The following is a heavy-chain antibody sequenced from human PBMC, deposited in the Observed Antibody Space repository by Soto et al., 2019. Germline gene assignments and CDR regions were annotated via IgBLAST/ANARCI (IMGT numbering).Heavy chain of an antibody. CDR3: ARGRAVVVPAAIGVGERDCYYYGMDV. J-gene: IGHJ6*02. V-gene: IGHV4-34*01. CDR1: GGSFSGYY. CDR2: INHSGST. Sequence: KPSETLSLTCAVYGGSFSGYYWSWIRQPPGKGLEWIGEINHSGSTNYNPSLKSRVTISVDTSKNQFSLKLSSVTAADTAVYYCARGRAVVVPAAIGVGERDCYYYGMDVWGQGTTVTVSS. D-gene: IGHD2-2*01.